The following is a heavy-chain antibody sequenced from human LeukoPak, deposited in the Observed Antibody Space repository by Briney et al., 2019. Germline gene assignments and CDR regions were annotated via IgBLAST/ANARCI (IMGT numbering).Heavy chain of an antibody. CDR3: ARGDGYSSSSDY. J-gene: IGHJ4*02. CDR1: GFTFSSYA. CDR2: ISYDGSNK. Sequence: GRSLRLSCAASGFTFSSYAMHWVRQAPGKGLEWVAVISYDGSNKYYADSVKGRLTISRDNSKNTLYLQMNSLRAEDTAVYYCARGDGYSSSSDYWGQGTLVTVSS. D-gene: IGHD6-6*01. V-gene: IGHV3-30*01.